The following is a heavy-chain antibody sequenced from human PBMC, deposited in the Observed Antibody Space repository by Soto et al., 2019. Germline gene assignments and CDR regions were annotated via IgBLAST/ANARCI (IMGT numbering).Heavy chain of an antibody. CDR1: GFTFSSYA. CDR3: AKPRYYYDSSGYSLSGMDV. J-gene: IGHJ6*02. Sequence: GGSLRLSCAASGFTFSSYAMSWVRQAPGKGLEWVSAISGSGGSTNYADSVKGRFTISRDNSKNTLYLQMNSLRAEDTAVYYCAKPRYYYDSSGYSLSGMDVWGQGTTVTVSS. D-gene: IGHD3-22*01. V-gene: IGHV3-23*01. CDR2: ISGSGGST.